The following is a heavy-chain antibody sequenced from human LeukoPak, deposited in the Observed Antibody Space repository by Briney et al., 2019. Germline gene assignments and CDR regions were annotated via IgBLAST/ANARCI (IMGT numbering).Heavy chain of an antibody. CDR2: IYYTGST. CDR3: ARLRGQWLVLDY. Sequence: PSETLSLTCSVSGGSISGYYWSWFRQPSGKGLEWNAYIYYTGSTNYNPSLKSRVTISVDTTKNQFSLNLSFVTAADTAVYYCARLRGQWLVLDYWGQGTLVTVSS. J-gene: IGHJ4*02. V-gene: IGHV4-59*01. D-gene: IGHD6-19*01. CDR1: GGSISGYY.